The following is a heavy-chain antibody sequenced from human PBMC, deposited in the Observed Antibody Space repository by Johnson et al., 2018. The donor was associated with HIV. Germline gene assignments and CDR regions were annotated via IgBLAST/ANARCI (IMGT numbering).Heavy chain of an antibody. Sequence: VQLVESGGGVVRPGGSLRLSCAASGFTFDDYGMSWVRQAPGKGLEWVSGINWDGGNSYYADSVQGRFTISRDNSKNSMYLQMNSLRAEDTAVFHCARAWRDGYTCDAFDIWGKGTMVTVSS. CDR3: ARAWRDGYTCDAFDI. CDR2: INWDGGNS. D-gene: IGHD5-24*01. V-gene: IGHV3-20*01. CDR1: GFTFDDYG. J-gene: IGHJ3*02.